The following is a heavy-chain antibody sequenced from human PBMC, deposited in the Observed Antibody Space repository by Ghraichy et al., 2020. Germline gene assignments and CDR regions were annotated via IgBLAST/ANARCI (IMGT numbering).Heavy chain of an antibody. CDR2: IYYSGST. CDR1: GGSISSYY. CDR3: ARGYSSSWYFVY. J-gene: IGHJ4*02. V-gene: IGHV4-59*01. Sequence: SETLSLTCTVSGGSISSYYWSWIRQPPGKGLEWIGYIYYSGSTNYNPSLKSRVTISVDTSKNQFSLKLSSVTAADTAVYYCARGYSSSWYFVYWGQGTLVTVSS. D-gene: IGHD6-13*01.